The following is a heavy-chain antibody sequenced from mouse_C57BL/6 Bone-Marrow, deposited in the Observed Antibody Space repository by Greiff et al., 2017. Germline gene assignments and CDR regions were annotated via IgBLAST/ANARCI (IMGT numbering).Heavy chain of an antibody. CDR1: GFNIKDDY. J-gene: IGHJ2*01. Sequence: EVQLLESGAELVRPGASVKLSCTASGFNIKDDYMHWVKQRPEQGLEWIGWIDPENGDTEYASKFQGKATITADTSSNTAYLQLSSLTSEDTAFYYCTPITTVVATDYWGQGTTLTVSS. D-gene: IGHD1-1*01. V-gene: IGHV14-4*01. CDR2: IDPENGDT. CDR3: TPITTVVATDY.